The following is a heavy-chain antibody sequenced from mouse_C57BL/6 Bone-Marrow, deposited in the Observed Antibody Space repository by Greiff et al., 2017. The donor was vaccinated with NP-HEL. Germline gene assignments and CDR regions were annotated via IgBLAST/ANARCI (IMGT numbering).Heavy chain of an antibody. CDR2: INPYNGGT. V-gene: IGHV1-19*01. CDR3: ARTGYFDY. Sequence: VQLQQSGPVLVKPGASVKMSCKASGYTFTDYYMNWVKQSHGKSLEWIGVINPYNGGTSYNQQFKGKATLTVDKSSSTAYMELNSLTSEDSAVYYCARTGYFDYWGQGTTLTVSS. D-gene: IGHD4-1*01. CDR1: GYTFTDYY. J-gene: IGHJ2*01.